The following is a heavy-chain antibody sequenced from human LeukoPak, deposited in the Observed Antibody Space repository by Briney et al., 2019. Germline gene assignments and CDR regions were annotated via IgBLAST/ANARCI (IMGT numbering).Heavy chain of an antibody. J-gene: IGHJ4*02. D-gene: IGHD2-2*01. CDR1: GGSFSGYY. V-gene: IGHV4-34*01. CDR2: INHSGST. CDR3: ARSSLTYCSSTSCSETFDY. Sequence: PSETLSLTCAVYGGSFSGYYWSWIRQPPGKGLEWIGEINHSGSTNYNPSLKSRVTISVDTSKNQFSLKLSSVTAADTAVCYCARSSLTYCSSTSCSETFDYWGQGTLVTVSS.